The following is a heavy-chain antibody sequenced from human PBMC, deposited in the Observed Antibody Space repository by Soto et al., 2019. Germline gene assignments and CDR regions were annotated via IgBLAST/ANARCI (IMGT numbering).Heavy chain of an antibody. CDR1: GGSISSYY. J-gene: IGHJ4*02. V-gene: IGHV4-59*01. D-gene: IGHD5-18*01. CDR3: ARVQMDTLYFDY. Sequence: QVQLQESGPGLVKPSETLSLTCTVSGGSISSYYWSWVRQPPGKGLEWIGYIYYSGTHNYNPSLKSRLTISVDTSKNQFSLKLNSVTAADTAVYYCARVQMDTLYFDYWGQGTLVTVSS. CDR2: IYYSGTH.